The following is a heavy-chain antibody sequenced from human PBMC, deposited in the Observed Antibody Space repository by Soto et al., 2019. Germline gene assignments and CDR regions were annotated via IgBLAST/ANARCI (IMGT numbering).Heavy chain of an antibody. D-gene: IGHD6-19*01. CDR2: ISSSSNAI. V-gene: IGHV3-48*03. J-gene: IGHJ4*02. Sequence: GSLRLSCAASGFTFSTYEMYWVRQAPGKGLEWVSYISSSSNAIYYGDSVKGRFTISRDNAKNSLHLRMSSLRAEDTAIYYCARGGSSGWFFLDYWGQGALVTV. CDR1: GFTFSTYE. CDR3: ARGGSSGWFFLDY.